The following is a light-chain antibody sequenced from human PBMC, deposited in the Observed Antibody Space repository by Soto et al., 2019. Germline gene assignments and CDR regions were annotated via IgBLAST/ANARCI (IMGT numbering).Light chain of an antibody. V-gene: IGLV2-8*01. CDR2: EVS. Sequence: QSALTQPPSASGSPGQSVTISCTGTSSDVGAYKYVSWYQQHPGKAPKLMIYEVSKRPSGVPDRFSGSKSGNTASLTVSGVQAEDEADYHCSSFAGGNILVFDGGTKVTVL. CDR3: SSFAGGNILV. CDR1: SSDVGAYKY. J-gene: IGLJ2*01.